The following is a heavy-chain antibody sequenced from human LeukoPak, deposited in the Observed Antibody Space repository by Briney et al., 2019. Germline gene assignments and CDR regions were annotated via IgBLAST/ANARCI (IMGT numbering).Heavy chain of an antibody. CDR3: AREDRWAVAGSCFDY. CDR2: ISSSSSYI. CDR1: GFTFSSYS. D-gene: IGHD6-19*01. J-gene: IGHJ4*02. V-gene: IGHV3-21*01. Sequence: GGSLRLSCAASGFTFSSYSMNWVRQAPGKGLEWVSSISSSSSYIYYADSVKGRFTISRYNAKNSLYLQMNSLRAEDTAVYYCAREDRWAVAGSCFDYWGQGTLVTVSS.